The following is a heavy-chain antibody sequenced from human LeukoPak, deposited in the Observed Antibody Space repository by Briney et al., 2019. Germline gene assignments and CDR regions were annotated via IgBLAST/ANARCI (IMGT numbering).Heavy chain of an antibody. CDR3: ARMYDNLKYYYYGMDV. CDR1: GFTFSSYS. CDR2: ISSSSSYI. J-gene: IGHJ6*04. V-gene: IGHV3-21*01. Sequence: PGGSLRLSCAASGFTFSSYSMNWVRQAPGKGLEWVSSISSSSSYIYYADSVKGRFTISRDNAKNSLYLQMNSLRAEDTAVYYCARMYDNLKYYYYGMDVWGKGTTVTVSS. D-gene: IGHD3-9*01.